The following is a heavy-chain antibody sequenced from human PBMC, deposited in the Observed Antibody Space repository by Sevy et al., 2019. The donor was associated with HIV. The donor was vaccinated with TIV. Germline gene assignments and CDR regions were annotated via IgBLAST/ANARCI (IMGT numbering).Heavy chain of an antibody. J-gene: IGHJ4*02. V-gene: IGHV1-18*01. Sequence: ASVKVSCKASGYTFTSYRVSWVRQAPGQGLEWMGWISAHNGDTHYAQKFQGRVTMTTDTPTSTAYMDLRSLRSDDTAVYYCARAYGSGGSCYSLAYWGQGTLVTVSS. CDR2: ISAHNGDT. CDR3: ARAYGSGGSCYSLAY. CDR1: GYTFTSYR. D-gene: IGHD2-15*01.